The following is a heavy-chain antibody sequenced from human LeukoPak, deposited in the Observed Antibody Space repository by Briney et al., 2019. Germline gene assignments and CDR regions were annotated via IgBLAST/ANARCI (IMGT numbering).Heavy chain of an antibody. J-gene: IGHJ4*02. CDR1: GGSISSSSYY. Sequence: SETLSLTCTVSGGSISSSSYYWGWIRQPPGKGLEWIGEIYHSGSTYYNPSLKSRVTISVDRSKNQFSLKLSSVTAADTAVYYCASYRGSGYYQYFDYWGQGTLVTVSS. CDR3: ASYRGSGYYQYFDY. V-gene: IGHV4-39*07. CDR2: IYHSGST. D-gene: IGHD3-3*01.